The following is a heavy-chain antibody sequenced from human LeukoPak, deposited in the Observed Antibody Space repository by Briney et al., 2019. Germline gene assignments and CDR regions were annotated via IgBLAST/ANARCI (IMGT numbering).Heavy chain of an antibody. D-gene: IGHD6-13*01. CDR3: AREQSSSWSYNWFDP. V-gene: IGHV5-51*01. CDR2: IYPGDSDT. Sequence: GESLNISCKGSGYSFTSYWIGWLRQMPEKGLEWMGIIYPGDSDTRYSPSFQGQVTISADKSISTAYLQWSSLKASDTAMYYCAREQSSSWSYNWFDPWGQGTLVTVSS. J-gene: IGHJ5*02. CDR1: GYSFTSYW.